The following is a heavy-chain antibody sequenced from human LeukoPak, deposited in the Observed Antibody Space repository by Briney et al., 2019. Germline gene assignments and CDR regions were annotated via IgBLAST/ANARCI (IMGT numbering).Heavy chain of an antibody. CDR3: ARRDIVVIVSASDY. CDR1: GFTFSSYA. D-gene: IGHD2-15*01. V-gene: IGHV3-23*01. Sequence: GGSLRLSCAASGFTFSSYAMSWVRQAPGKGLEWVSGISVSGDNTYYADSVKGRFTMSRDNSKNTVYLQMNSLRVDDTAVYYCARRDIVVIVSASDYWGQGTLVTVSS. CDR2: ISVSGDNT. J-gene: IGHJ4*02.